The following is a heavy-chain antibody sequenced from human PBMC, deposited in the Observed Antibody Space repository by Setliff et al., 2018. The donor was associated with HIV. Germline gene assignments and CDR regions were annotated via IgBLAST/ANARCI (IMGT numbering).Heavy chain of an antibody. J-gene: IGHJ5*02. CDR1: GYTFTGYY. CDR2: IHPSGGST. D-gene: IGHD2-15*01. V-gene: IGHV1-46*01. Sequence: ASVKVSCKASGYTFTGYYMHWVRQAPGQGLEWMGWIHPSGGSTSYAQSFQDRVTMTRDTSTSTVYMELSSLRSEDTAVYYCARVRYCSGGSCYGGEYWFDPWGQGTLVTVSS. CDR3: ARVRYCSGGSCYGGEYWFDP.